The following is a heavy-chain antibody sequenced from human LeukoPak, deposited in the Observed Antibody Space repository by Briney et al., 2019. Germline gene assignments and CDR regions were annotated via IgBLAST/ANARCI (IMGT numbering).Heavy chain of an antibody. CDR1: GFTFSSYA. D-gene: IGHD2-2*01. V-gene: IGHV3-30-3*01. CDR2: VSYDGSNK. CDR3: ARESAPYQVLSGWIDP. J-gene: IGHJ5*02. Sequence: GRSLRLSCAASGFTFSSYAMHWVRQAPGKGLEWVAVVSYDGSNKYYADSVKGRFTISRDNSKNTLYLQMNSLRAEDTAVCYCARESAPYQVLSGWIDPWGQGTLVTVSS.